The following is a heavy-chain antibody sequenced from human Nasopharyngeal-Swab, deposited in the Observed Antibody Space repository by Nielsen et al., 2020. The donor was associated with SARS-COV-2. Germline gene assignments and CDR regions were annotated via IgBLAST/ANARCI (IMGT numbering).Heavy chain of an antibody. D-gene: IGHD1-26*01. CDR1: GLSFADFA. J-gene: IGHJ4*02. V-gene: IGHV3-9*01. Sequence: SLKISGAASGLSFADFAMHWVRQFPEKGREWVSGIGRNGDNIVYADSVKGRFIISRDNARNSLYLQMNSLRAEDTALYYCAKDVSGSIDHWGQGTLVSVSS. CDR3: AKDVSGSIDH. CDR2: IGRNGDNI.